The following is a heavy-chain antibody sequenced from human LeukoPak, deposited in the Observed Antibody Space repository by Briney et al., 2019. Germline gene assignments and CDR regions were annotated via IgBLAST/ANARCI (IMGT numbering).Heavy chain of an antibody. J-gene: IGHJ6*02. V-gene: IGHV4-31*03. CDR2: IYSTGST. Sequence: SQTLSLTCTVSGGSIISGAYYWNWIRQQPGKGLEWIGYIYSTGSTYNNPSLKSRPVMSIDTSKNQFSLEMTSVTAADTAIYYCVRGRAYPGTHGMDVWGQGTTVTVSS. CDR3: VRGRAYPGTHGMDV. CDR1: GGSIISGAYY.